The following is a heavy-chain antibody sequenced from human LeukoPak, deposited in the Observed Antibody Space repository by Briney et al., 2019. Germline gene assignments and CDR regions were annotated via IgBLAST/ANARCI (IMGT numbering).Heavy chain of an antibody. V-gene: IGHV1-18*01. CDR3: ARGPSTVATRQDF. Sequence: ASVKVSCKTSGYTFTNYGINWVRQAPGQGLEWMGWISANIGHTNYAQKFQGRVTMTTDTSTTTAYMELRGLRSDDTAMYYCARGPSTVATRQDFWGQGTLVTVSS. CDR2: ISANIGHT. D-gene: IGHD6-6*01. J-gene: IGHJ4*02. CDR1: GYTFTNYG.